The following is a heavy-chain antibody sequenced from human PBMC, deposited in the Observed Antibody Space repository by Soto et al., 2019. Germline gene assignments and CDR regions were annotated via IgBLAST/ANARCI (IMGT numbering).Heavy chain of an antibody. J-gene: IGHJ4*02. CDR1: GYTFTAYY. CDR3: ARVEGSAASAGD. D-gene: IGHD3-10*01. Sequence: QVQLVQSGAEVKKPGSSVKVSCKASGYTFTAYYLHWIRQAPGQGLEWMGYVSPDRGGTIYAQNFQGRITMTRDTSINTAYMELSRLTSDDTALYYCARVEGSAASAGDWGQGTLVTVSS. CDR2: VSPDRGGT. V-gene: IGHV1-2*02.